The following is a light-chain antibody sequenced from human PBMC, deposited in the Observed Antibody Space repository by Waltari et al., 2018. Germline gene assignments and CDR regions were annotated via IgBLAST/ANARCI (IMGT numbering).Light chain of an antibody. CDR2: DVM. J-gene: IGLJ2*01. Sequence: QSALTQPASVSGSPGQSITISCTATSNDVGANDFVSWYRQYPGEAPKLMIYDVMNRPSGVSDRCSGSKSANTASLTISGLQADDEGDYYCFACRGGNTLVFGGGTKVTVL. CDR3: FACRGGNTLV. CDR1: SNDVGANDF. V-gene: IGLV2-14*03.